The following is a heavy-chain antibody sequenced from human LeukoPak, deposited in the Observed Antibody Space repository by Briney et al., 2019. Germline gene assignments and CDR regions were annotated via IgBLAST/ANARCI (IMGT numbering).Heavy chain of an antibody. D-gene: IGHD3-22*01. CDR2: INPSGGST. J-gene: IGHJ4*02. CDR3: ARNYYDSSVYSYYFDY. Sequence: ASVKVSCKASGYTFTSYYMHWVRQAPGQGLEWMGIINPSGGSTSYAQKFQGRVSMTRDTSTSTVYMELSSLRSEDTAVYYCARNYYDSSVYSYYFDYWGQGTLVTVSS. CDR1: GYTFTSYY. V-gene: IGHV1-46*01.